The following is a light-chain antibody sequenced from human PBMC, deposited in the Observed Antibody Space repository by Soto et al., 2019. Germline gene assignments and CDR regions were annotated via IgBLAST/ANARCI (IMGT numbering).Light chain of an antibody. J-gene: IGLJ2*01. V-gene: IGLV2-14*03. CDR2: DVN. CDR1: SSDVDPYNL. Sequence: QSALTQPASVSGSPGQSITISCTGTSSDVDPYNLVSWYQHHPGKAPKLMIYDVNNRPSGVSNRFSGSKSGNTASLTISGLQAEDEADYYCSSYTSSSTLVFGGGTKLTVL. CDR3: SSYTSSSTLV.